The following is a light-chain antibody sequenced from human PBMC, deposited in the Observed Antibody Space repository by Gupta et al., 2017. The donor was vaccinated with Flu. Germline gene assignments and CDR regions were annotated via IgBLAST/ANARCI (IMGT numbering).Light chain of an antibody. CDR2: GAS. CDR1: QSVSSSY. V-gene: IGKV3-20*01. Sequence: EIVLTQSPGTLSLSPGEKATLSCGASQSVSSSYLAWYQQKPGQAPRLLIYGASNRATGIPDRFSGSGSGTDFTLTISRLEPEDFAVYYCQQEGNSPITFGQGTRMENK. CDR3: QQEGNSPIT. J-gene: IGKJ5*01.